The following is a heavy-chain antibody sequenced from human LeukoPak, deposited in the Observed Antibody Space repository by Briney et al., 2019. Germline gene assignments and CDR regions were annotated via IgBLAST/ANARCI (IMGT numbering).Heavy chain of an antibody. CDR3: ARHQGAGGWYPMGY. CDR2: IYYSGST. V-gene: IGHV4-39*01. CDR1: GGSISSSSYY. J-gene: IGHJ4*02. Sequence: PSETLSLTCTVSGGSISSSSYYWGWIRQPPGKGLEWIGSIYYSGSTYYNPSLKSRVTISVDTSKNQFSLKLSSVTAADTAVYYCARHQGAGGWYPMGYWGQGTLVTVSS. D-gene: IGHD6-19*01.